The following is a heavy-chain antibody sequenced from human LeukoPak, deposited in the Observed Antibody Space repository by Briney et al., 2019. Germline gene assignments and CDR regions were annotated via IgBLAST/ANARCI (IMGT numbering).Heavy chain of an antibody. CDR2: ISCSGGGT. J-gene: IGHJ4*02. V-gene: IGHV3-23*01. D-gene: IGHD1-26*01. Sequence: PGGSLRLSCASSGFTFSSYAMSWVRQAPGKGLEWVSAISCSGGGTYYADSVKGRFTISRDNSKNTLYLQLNSLRAEDTAVYYCGKDFVLLGARGAIFFDYWGRGTLVTVSS. CDR1: GFTFSSYA. CDR3: GKDFVLLGARGAIFFDY.